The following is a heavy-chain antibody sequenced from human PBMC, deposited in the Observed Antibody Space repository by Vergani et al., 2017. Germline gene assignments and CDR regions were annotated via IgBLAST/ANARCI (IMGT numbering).Heavy chain of an antibody. Sequence: EVQLVESGGGLVQPGGSLRLSCAASGFTFSSYWMHWVRQAPGKGLVWVSRINSDGSSTSYAEYVKGRFTIARDNAKNTLYLQMNSLRAEDTAVYYCARAGYGYGRGGLYYYYGMDVWGQGTTVTVSS. CDR3: ARAGYGYGRGGLYYYYGMDV. CDR2: INSDGSST. D-gene: IGHD5-18*01. V-gene: IGHV3-74*01. J-gene: IGHJ6*02. CDR1: GFTFSSYW.